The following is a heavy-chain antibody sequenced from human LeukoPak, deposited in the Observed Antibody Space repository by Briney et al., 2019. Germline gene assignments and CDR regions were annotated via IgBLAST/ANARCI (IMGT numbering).Heavy chain of an antibody. D-gene: IGHD2-21*02. CDR2: ISVSGTTM. J-gene: IGHJ4*01. V-gene: IGHV3-11*04. CDR1: GFTFTDYY. Sequence: GGSLRLSCATSGFTFTDYYMSWIRQAPGKGLEWVSYISVSGTTMYYADSVKGRFTLSRDNAKNSLYLQMNSLRVEDTAVYYCGKSEVTIPDSHWGQGTPVTVSS. CDR3: GKSEVTIPDSH.